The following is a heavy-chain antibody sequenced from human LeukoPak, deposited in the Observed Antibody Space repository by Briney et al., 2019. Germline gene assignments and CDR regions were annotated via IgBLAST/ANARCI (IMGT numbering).Heavy chain of an antibody. V-gene: IGHV1-2*02. CDR1: GYTFTRYY. D-gene: IGHD2-2*01. CDR2: INPNKGGT. Sequence: ASVKVSCKASGYTFTRYYMHWVRQAPAQGREGMGWINPNKGGTNYSQKSQGRVTMTRDTSISTAYMELPRMRSDDTAVYCCARVYCSSTSCSRVPFDYWGQGTLVTVSS. J-gene: IGHJ4*02. CDR3: ARVYCSSTSCSRVPFDY.